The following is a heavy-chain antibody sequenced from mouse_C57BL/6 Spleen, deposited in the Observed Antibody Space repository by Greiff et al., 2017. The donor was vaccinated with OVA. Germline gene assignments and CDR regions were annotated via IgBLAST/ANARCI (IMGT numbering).Heavy chain of an antibody. CDR1: GYSFTGYF. CDR3: ARWLGTNWYFDV. V-gene: IGHV1-20*01. J-gene: IGHJ1*03. Sequence: EVQLQQSGPELVKPGDSVKISCKASGYSFTGYFMNWVMQSHGKSLEWIGRINPYNGDTFYNQKFKGKATLTVDKSSSTAHMELRSLTSEDSAVYYCARWLGTNWYFDVLGTGTTVTVSS. D-gene: IGHD2-13*01. CDR2: INPYNGDT.